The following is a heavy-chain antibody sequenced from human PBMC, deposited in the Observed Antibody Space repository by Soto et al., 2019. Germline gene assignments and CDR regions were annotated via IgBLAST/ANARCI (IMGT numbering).Heavy chain of an antibody. CDR1: GFTFSSYV. J-gene: IGHJ5*02. D-gene: IGHD6-13*01. Sequence: PGGSLRLSCAASGFTFSSYVMHWVRQAPGKGLEWVAHIRNDGNNTYYADSVKGRFTISRDNAKNSLYLQMNSLRAEDTAVYYCARHPERIAQIGWFDPWGQGTLVTVSS. CDR2: IRNDGNNT. V-gene: IGHV3-30-3*01. CDR3: ARHPERIAQIGWFDP.